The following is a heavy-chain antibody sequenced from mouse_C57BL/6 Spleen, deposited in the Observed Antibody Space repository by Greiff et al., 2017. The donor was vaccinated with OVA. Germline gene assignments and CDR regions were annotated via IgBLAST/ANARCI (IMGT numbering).Heavy chain of an antibody. V-gene: IGHV6-3*01. D-gene: IGHD1-1*01. J-gene: IGHJ1*03. CDR3: TVITTVVARYFDV. Sequence: EVKLVESGGGLVQPGGSMKLSCVASGFTFSNYWMNWVRQSPEQGLEWVAQIRLKSDNYATHYAESVKGRFTISRDDSKSSVYLQMNNLRAEDTGIYYCTVITTVVARYFDVWGTGTTVTVSS. CDR1: GFTFSNYW. CDR2: IRLKSDNYAT.